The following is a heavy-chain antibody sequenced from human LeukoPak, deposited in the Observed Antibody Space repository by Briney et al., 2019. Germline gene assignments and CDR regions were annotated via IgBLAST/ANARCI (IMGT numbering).Heavy chain of an antibody. V-gene: IGHV3-48*01. CDR1: GFTFSSYG. D-gene: IGHD6-13*01. CDR3: ARDVNGFSSTWYEY. J-gene: IGHJ4*02. CDR2: ITGSSTTI. Sequence: GGSLRLSCAASGFTFSSYGMHWVRQAPGKGLEWVSYITGSSTTIYYADSVKGRLTISRDNAKNSLYLQMNSLRAEDTALYYCARDVNGFSSTWYEYWGQGTLVTVSS.